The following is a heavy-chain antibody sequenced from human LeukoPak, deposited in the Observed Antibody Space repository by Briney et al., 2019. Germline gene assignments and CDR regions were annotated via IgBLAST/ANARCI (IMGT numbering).Heavy chain of an antibody. CDR1: GGSISSYY. CDR3: ARDRLWFNY. V-gene: IGHV4-59*01. J-gene: IGHJ4*02. Sequence: PSETLSLTCTVSGGSISSYYWSWLRQPPGKGLEWIGYIYYSGSTNYNPSLKSRVTISVDTSKNQFSLKLSSVTAADTAVYYCARDRLWFNYWGQGTPVTVSS. D-gene: IGHD3-10*01. CDR2: IYYSGST.